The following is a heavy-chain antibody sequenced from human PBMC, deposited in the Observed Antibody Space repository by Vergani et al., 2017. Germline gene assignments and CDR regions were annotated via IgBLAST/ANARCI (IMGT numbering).Heavy chain of an antibody. CDR1: GYSISSGYY. CDR2: IYHSGST. CDR3: ARGSSWFGEFTYFDY. V-gene: IGHV4-38-2*01. J-gene: IGHJ4*02. D-gene: IGHD3-10*01. Sequence: QVQLQESGPGLVKPSETLSLTCAVSGYSISSGYYWGWIRQPPGKGLEWIGSIYHSGSTYYNPSLKSRVTISVDTSKNQFSLKLSSVTAADTAVYYCARGSSWFGEFTYFDYWGQGTLVTVSS.